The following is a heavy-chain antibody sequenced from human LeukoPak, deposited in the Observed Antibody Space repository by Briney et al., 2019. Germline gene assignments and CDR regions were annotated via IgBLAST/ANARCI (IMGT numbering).Heavy chain of an antibody. V-gene: IGHV1-24*01. CDR3: ATGLERGHWFDP. Sequence: ASVKVSCKVSGYTLTELSMHWVRQAPGKGLEWMGGFDPEDGETIYAQKFQGRVTMTEDTSTDTAYMELSSLRSEDTAVYYCATGLERGHWFDPWGQGTLVTVSS. CDR1: GYTLTELS. CDR2: FDPEDGET. J-gene: IGHJ5*02. D-gene: IGHD5-24*01.